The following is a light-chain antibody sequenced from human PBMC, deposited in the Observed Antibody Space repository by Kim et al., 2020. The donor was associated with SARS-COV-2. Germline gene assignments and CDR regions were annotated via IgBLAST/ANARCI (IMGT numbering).Light chain of an antibody. CDR2: DVS. CDR3: SSYTSSSTFV. V-gene: IGLV2-14*01. CDR1: SSNVGGYNY. J-gene: IGLJ2*01. Sequence: QSALTQPASVSGSPGQSITISCTGTSSNVGGYNYVPWYQQHPGKAPKLMIYDVSKRPSGVSNRFSGSKSGNTASLTISGLQAEDEADYYCSSYTSSSTFVFGGGTQLTVL.